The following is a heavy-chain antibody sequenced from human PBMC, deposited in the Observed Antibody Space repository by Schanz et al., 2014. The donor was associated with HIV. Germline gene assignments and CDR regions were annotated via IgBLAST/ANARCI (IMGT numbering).Heavy chain of an antibody. Sequence: VQLVESGGGVVQPGRSLRLSCAASGFTFSNFAMHWVRQAPGKGLEWASAISGGGTDTYYAASVKGRFTISRDNSKNTLYLQMSSLRAEDTAVYYCAKDLRHTSGPFDYRGQGTLVTVSS. J-gene: IGHJ4*02. CDR3: AKDLRHTSGPFDY. CDR1: GFTFSNFA. D-gene: IGHD6-19*01. V-gene: IGHV3-23*04. CDR2: ISGGGTDT.